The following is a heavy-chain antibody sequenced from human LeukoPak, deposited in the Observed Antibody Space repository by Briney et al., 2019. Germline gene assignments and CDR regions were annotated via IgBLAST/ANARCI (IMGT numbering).Heavy chain of an antibody. D-gene: IGHD6-19*01. Sequence: ASVKVSCTGSGYTFTSYGISWVRQAPGQGLEWMGWINPNSGGTNYAQKFQGRVTMTRDTSISTASMELSRLRSDDAAVYYCARERNLASSSGCGYWGQGTLVTVSS. J-gene: IGHJ4*02. V-gene: IGHV1-2*02. CDR3: ARERNLASSSGCGY. CDR2: INPNSGGT. CDR1: GYTFTSYG.